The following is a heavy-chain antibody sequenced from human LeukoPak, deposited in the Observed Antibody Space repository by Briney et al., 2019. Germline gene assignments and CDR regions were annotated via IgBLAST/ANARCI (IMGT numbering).Heavy chain of an antibody. CDR3: AKDFDYVWGSYRYDYFDY. Sequence: PGGSLRLSCAASGFTFSSYAMSWVRQAPGKGLEWVSAISGSGGSTYYADSVKGRFTISRDNSKNTLYLQMNSLRAEDTAVYYCAKDFDYVWGSYRYDYFDYRGQGTLVTVSS. V-gene: IGHV3-23*01. J-gene: IGHJ4*02. D-gene: IGHD3-16*02. CDR2: ISGSGGST. CDR1: GFTFSSYA.